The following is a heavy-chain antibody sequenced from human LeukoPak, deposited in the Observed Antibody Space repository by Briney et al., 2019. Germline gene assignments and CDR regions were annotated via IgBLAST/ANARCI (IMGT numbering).Heavy chain of an antibody. J-gene: IGHJ3*02. Sequence: SETLSLTCTVSGGSIRGYSWSWIRQPPGKGLEWIGSKSYSGSTNYNPSLKSRVTTSVDTSKNQISLKLTSVTAADTAVYYCARHGGETIVAMILHAFDIWGQGTVVTVSS. D-gene: IGHD5-12*01. CDR1: GGSIRGYS. CDR2: KSYSGST. V-gene: IGHV4-59*08. CDR3: ARHGGETIVAMILHAFDI.